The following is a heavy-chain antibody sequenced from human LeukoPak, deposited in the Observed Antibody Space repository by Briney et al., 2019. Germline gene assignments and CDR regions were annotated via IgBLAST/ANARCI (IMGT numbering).Heavy chain of an antibody. J-gene: IGHJ5*02. D-gene: IGHD2-15*01. Sequence: GASVKVSCKASGYTFTVYYIHWVRQAPGQGLEWMGRIHPNSGDTSFAQNFQGRVTMTGDTSISTAYMQLSRLRYDDTAVYYCARQEYCSGGSCYTWFDPWGQGTLVTVSS. V-gene: IGHV1-2*06. CDR2: IHPNSGDT. CDR3: ARQEYCSGGSCYTWFDP. CDR1: GYTFTVYY.